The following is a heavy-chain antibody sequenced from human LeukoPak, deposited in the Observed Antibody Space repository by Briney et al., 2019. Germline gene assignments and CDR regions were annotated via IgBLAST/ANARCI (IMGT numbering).Heavy chain of an antibody. J-gene: IGHJ4*02. V-gene: IGHV4-59*01. D-gene: IGHD1-26*01. Sequence: PSETLSLTCTVSGGSISSYYWSWIRQPPGKGLEWIGYIYYSGITNYNPSLRSRVTISVDTSKNQFSLKLSSVTAADTAVYYCARDSGGSQDRWGQGTLVTVSS. CDR1: GGSISSYY. CDR2: IYYSGIT. CDR3: ARDSGGSQDR.